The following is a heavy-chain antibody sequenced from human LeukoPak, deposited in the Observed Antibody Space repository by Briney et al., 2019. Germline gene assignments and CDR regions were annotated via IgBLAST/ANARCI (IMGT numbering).Heavy chain of an antibody. CDR1: GFTFSSYA. D-gene: IGHD6-19*01. CDR3: AKAGNSGWNRSGSYSDY. J-gene: IGHJ4*02. CDR2: ISGSGGST. V-gene: IGHV3-23*01. Sequence: GGSLRLSCAASGFTFSSYAMSWVRQAPGKGLEWVSAISGSGGSTYYADSVKGRFTISRDNSKNTLYLQMNSLRAEDTAVYYCAKAGNSGWNRSGSYSDYWGQGTLVTVSS.